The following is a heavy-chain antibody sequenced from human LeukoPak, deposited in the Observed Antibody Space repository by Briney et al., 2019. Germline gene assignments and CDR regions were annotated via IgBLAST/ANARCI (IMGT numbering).Heavy chain of an antibody. Sequence: PGGSLRLSCAASGFTLGTYDMYWVRQAPGKGLECVSSISRSGGSTYYADSVKGRFTISRDNSKNTLYLQMSSLRADDTAVYFCAREAVSRRTPYWYFDLWGRGTLVTVSS. CDR1: GFTLGTYD. CDR3: AREAVSRRTPYWYFDL. D-gene: IGHD1-14*01. CDR2: ISRSGGST. J-gene: IGHJ2*01. V-gene: IGHV3-23*01.